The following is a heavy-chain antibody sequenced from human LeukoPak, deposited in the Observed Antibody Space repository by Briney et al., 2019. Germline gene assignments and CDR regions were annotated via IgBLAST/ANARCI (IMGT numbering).Heavy chain of an antibody. D-gene: IGHD3-16*02. CDR1: GFTFSNYA. J-gene: IGHJ4*02. CDR3: AKLGELSLLVVY. Sequence: PGGSLRLSCAASGFTFSNYAMSWVRQTPGKGLEWVSSISGSGDSTYYADSVKGRFTISRDNSKNTLYLQMNSLRAEDTAVYYCAKLGELSLLVVYWGQGTLVTVSS. V-gene: IGHV3-23*01. CDR2: ISGSGDST.